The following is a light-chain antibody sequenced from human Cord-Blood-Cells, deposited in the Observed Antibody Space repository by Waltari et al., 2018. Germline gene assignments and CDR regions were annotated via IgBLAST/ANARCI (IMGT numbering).Light chain of an antibody. Sequence: QSALTLPASVSGSPGQASTISCTGTSSDVGSYNLDSWYQQHPGKAPKLMIYEGSKRPSGVSNRFSGSKSGNTASLTISGLQAEDEADYYCCSYAGSSTFFGTGTKVTVL. CDR3: CSYAGSSTF. CDR2: EGS. CDR1: SSDVGSYNL. J-gene: IGLJ1*01. V-gene: IGLV2-23*03.